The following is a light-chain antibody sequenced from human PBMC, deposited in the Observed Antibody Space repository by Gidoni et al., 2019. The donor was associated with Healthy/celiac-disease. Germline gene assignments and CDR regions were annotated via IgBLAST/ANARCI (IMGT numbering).Light chain of an antibody. V-gene: IGKV3-11*01. CDR3: QQRSNWPPPLT. CDR2: DAS. Sequence: EIVLTQSPATLSLSPGERATLSCRASQSVSSYLAWYQQKPGQAPRLLIDDASNRATGIPARFSGSGSGTDFTLTSSSLEPEDFAVYYCQQRSNWPPPLTFGGGTKVEIK. CDR1: QSVSSY. J-gene: IGKJ4*01.